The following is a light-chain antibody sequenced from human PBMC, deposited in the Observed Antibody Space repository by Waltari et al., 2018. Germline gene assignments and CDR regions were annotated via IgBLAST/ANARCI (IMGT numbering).Light chain of an antibody. CDR2: GAS. Sequence: SCRASQSGSRALAWYQQKPGQAPRLLIYGASSRATGIPDKFSGSESGTDFSLTISRLEPEDFAVYFCQHYVRLPATFGQGTKVEIK. J-gene: IGKJ1*01. V-gene: IGKV3-20*01. CDR3: QHYVRLPAT. CDR1: QSGSRA.